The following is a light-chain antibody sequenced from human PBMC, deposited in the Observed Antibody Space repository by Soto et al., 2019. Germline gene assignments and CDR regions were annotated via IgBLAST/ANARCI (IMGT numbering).Light chain of an antibody. CDR3: TSWTSTSTYV. Sequence: QSVLTQDASESGSPGQSITISCTGTSRDVGGFNYVSWYQQHPGKAPKLMIYDVFTRPSGVSNRFSGSKSGNTASLTISALQAEDEADYYCTSWTSTSTYVFGSGTNVTVL. CDR2: DVF. V-gene: IGLV2-14*03. J-gene: IGLJ1*01. CDR1: SRDVGGFNY.